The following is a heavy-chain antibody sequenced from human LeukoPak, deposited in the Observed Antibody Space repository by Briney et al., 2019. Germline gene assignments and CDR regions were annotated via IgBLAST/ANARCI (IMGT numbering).Heavy chain of an antibody. J-gene: IGHJ4*02. CDR3: ARGVEPLAANTLAY. V-gene: IGHV3-53*01. Sequence: GGSLRLSCAASGFTVITNDMPWVRQAPGKGLEWVSVLYSDGNTKYADSVQGRFTIPRDNSKKTLYLEMNSLSPDDTAVYYCARGVEPLAANTLAYWGQGTLVTVSS. CDR2: LYSDGNT. CDR1: GFTVITND. D-gene: IGHD1-14*01.